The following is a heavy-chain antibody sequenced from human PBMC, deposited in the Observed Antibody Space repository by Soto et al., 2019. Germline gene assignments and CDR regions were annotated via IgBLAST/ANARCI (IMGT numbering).Heavy chain of an antibody. J-gene: IGHJ6*02. D-gene: IGHD4-17*01. CDR1: GYIFTNYL. CDR2: IYPGDSDT. V-gene: IGHV5-51*01. Sequence: GESLKISCKGSGYIFTNYLIVWVRQMPGKGLEWMGTIYPGDSDTRYSPSFQGQVTISADKSKNQFSLKLSSVTAADTAVYYCARDNKSYGDYYYYYYGMDVWGQGTTVTVSS. CDR3: ARDNKSYGDYYYYYYGMDV.